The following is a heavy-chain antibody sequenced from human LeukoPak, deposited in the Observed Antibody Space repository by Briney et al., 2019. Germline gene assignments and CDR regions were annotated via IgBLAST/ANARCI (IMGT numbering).Heavy chain of an antibody. J-gene: IGHJ4*02. CDR3: ARGRRGQANSGSYYTS. D-gene: IGHD3-10*01. CDR1: GGSFSGYY. CDR2: INHSGST. V-gene: IGHV4-34*01. Sequence: SETLSLTCAVYGGSFSGYYWSWIRQPPGKGLEWIGEINHSGSTNYNPSLKSRVTISVDTSKNQFSLKLSSVTAADTAVYYCARGRRGQANSGSYYTSWGQGTLVTVSS.